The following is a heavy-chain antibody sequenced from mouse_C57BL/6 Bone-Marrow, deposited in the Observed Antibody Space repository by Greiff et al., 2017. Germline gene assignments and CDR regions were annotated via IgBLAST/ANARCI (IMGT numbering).Heavy chain of an antibody. CDR1: GYTFTGYW. Sequence: QVQLQQSGAELMKPGASVKLSCKATGYTFTGYWIEWVKQRPGHGLEWIGEILPGSGSTNYNEKFKGKATFTADTSSNTAYMQLSSLTTEDPAIYYCASPLYYDYGLWFAYWGQGTLVTVSA. CDR3: ASPLYYDYGLWFAY. J-gene: IGHJ3*01. V-gene: IGHV1-9*01. D-gene: IGHD2-4*01. CDR2: ILPGSGST.